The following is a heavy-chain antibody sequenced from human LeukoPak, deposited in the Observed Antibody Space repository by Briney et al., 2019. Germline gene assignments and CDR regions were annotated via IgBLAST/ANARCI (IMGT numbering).Heavy chain of an antibody. D-gene: IGHD3-10*01. CDR2: LYHPDST. CDR1: GYSISSGYY. Sequence: SETLSLTCAVSGYSISSGYYWGWIRQPPGKGLEWIGSLYHPDSTYYNPSLESRVTMSVDTSRNQFSLKLSFVTAADTAVYYCARQFDSYFYYYLDVWGTGTTVTVSS. CDR3: ARQFDSYFYYYLDV. V-gene: IGHV4-38-2*01. J-gene: IGHJ6*03.